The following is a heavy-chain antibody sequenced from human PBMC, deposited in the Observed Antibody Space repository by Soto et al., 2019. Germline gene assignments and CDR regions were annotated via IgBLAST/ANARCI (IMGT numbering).Heavy chain of an antibody. V-gene: IGHV1-69*13. CDR1: GGTFSSYA. CDR2: IIPIFGTA. CDR3: AGGIAARWTLDY. Sequence: ASVKVSCKASGGTFSSYAISWVRQAPGQGLEWMGGIIPIFGTANYAQKFQGRVTITADESTSTAYMELSSLRSEDTAVYYCAGGIAARWTLDYWGQGTLVTVSS. D-gene: IGHD6-6*01. J-gene: IGHJ4*02.